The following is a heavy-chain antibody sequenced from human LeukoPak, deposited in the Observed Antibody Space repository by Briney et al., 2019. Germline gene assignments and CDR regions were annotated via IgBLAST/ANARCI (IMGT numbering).Heavy chain of an antibody. CDR3: ARLCPRYDCGMDV. Sequence: LGESLKISCKGSGYSFTSYWISWVRQMPGKGLEWMGRIDPSDSYTNYSPSFQGHVTISADKSTSTAYLQWSGLKASDTAMYYCARLCPRYDCGMDVWGQGTSVTVSS. J-gene: IGHJ6*02. CDR1: GYSFTSYW. CDR2: IDPSDSYT. V-gene: IGHV5-10-1*01.